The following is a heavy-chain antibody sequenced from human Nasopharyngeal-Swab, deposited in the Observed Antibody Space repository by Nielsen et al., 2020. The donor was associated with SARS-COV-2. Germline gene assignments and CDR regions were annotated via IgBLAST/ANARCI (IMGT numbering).Heavy chain of an antibody. V-gene: IGHV1-46*01. CDR1: GYTFTGYY. Sequence: ASVKVSCKASGYTFTGYYMHWVRQAPGQGLEWMGIINPSGGSTSYAQKFQGRVTMTGDTSTSTVYMELSSLRSEDTAVYYCARLTAMVNRGDYYYGMDVWGQGTTVTVSS. CDR3: ARLTAMVNRGDYYYGMDV. D-gene: IGHD5-18*01. CDR2: INPSGGST. J-gene: IGHJ6*02.